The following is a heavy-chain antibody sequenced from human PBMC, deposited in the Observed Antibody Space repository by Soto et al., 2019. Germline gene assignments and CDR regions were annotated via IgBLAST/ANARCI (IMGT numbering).Heavy chain of an antibody. CDR3: AREEVDSSSSGYWFDP. Sequence: ASVKVSCKASGYTFTSYAMHWVRQAPGQRLEWMGWINAGNGNTKYSQKFQGRVTITRDTSASTAYMELSSLRSENTAVYYCAREEVDSSSSGYWFDPWGQGTLVTVSS. CDR1: GYTFTSYA. J-gene: IGHJ5*02. D-gene: IGHD6-6*01. CDR2: INAGNGNT. V-gene: IGHV1-3*01.